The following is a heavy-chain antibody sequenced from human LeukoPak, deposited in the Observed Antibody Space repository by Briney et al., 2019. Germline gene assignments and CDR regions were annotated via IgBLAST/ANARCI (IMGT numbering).Heavy chain of an antibody. CDR3: ARGISTVTEYYFDY. Sequence: PSETLSLTCTVSGGSISSYYWGWIRQPPGKGLEWIGYIYYSGSTNYNPSLKSRVTISVDTSKNQFSLKLSSVTAADTAVYYCARGISTVTEYYFDYWGQGTLVTVSS. CDR2: IYYSGST. D-gene: IGHD4-17*01. CDR1: GGSISSYY. J-gene: IGHJ4*02. V-gene: IGHV4-59*01.